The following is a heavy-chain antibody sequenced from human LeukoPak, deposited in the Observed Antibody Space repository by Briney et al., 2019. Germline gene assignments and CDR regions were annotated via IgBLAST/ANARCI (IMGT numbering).Heavy chain of an antibody. CDR3: ARGVRWLQLSYFDY. CDR1: SGSISSGVYY. CDR2: IYYSGST. D-gene: IGHD5-24*01. V-gene: IGHV4-31*03. J-gene: IGHJ4*02. Sequence: PSQTLSLTCPVSSGSISSGVYYWSWIRQHPGKGLEWFGYIYYSGSTYYNPSLKSRVTISVDTSKNQFSLKLSSVTAADTAVYYCARGVRWLQLSYFDYWGQGTLVTVSS.